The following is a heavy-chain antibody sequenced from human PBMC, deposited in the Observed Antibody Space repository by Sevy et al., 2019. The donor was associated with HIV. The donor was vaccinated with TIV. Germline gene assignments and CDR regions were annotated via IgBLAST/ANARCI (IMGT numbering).Heavy chain of an antibody. Sequence: GGSLRLSCAASGFTFSSYEMNWVRQAPGKGLEWVSYISSSGSTIYYADSVKGRCTISRDNAKNSLYLQMNSLRAEDTAVYYCARVDYGGVDYWGQGTLVTVSS. D-gene: IGHD4-17*01. CDR1: GFTFSSYE. J-gene: IGHJ4*02. V-gene: IGHV3-48*03. CDR3: ARVDYGGVDY. CDR2: ISSSGSTI.